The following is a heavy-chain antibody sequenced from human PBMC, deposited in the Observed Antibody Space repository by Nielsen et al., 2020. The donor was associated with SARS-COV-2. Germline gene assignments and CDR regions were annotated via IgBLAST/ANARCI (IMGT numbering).Heavy chain of an antibody. J-gene: IGHJ6*03. CDR3: ARYPHYCSNGVFFTYYYMDV. D-gene: IGHD2-8*01. Sequence: ASGFTSEYAASVRGRFTISRDNSKSIAYLQMNSLIPEDTAVYYCARYPHYCSNGVFFTYYYMDVWGKGATVTVSS. V-gene: IGHV3-49*02. CDR2: ASGFTS.